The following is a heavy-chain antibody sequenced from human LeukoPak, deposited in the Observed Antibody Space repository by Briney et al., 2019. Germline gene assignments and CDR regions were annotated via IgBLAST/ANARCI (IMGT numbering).Heavy chain of an antibody. CDR2: IYHSGST. V-gene: IGHV4-39*07. CDR1: GGSISSGDYY. D-gene: IGHD6-19*01. J-gene: IGHJ5*02. CDR3: ARGSSGWYRGYNWFDP. Sequence: SETLSLTCTVSGGSISSGDYYWSWIRQPPGKGLEWIGSIYHSGSTYYNPSLKSRVTISVDTSKNQFSLKLSSVTAADTAVYYCARGSSGWYRGYNWFDPWGQGTLVTVSS.